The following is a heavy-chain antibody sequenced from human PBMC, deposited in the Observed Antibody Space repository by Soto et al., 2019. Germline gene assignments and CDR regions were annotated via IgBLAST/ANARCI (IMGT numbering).Heavy chain of an antibody. J-gene: IGHJ6*02. CDR1: GGTFSSYA. CDR2: IIPISGTP. CDR3: ARRYCSAGRCYSVGDANYGMDI. Sequence: GASVKVSCKASGGTFSSYAISWVRQAPGQGLEWMGGIIPISGTPNYAQNFQGRVTITADKSTSTAYMELNSLRSEDTAVYYCARRYCSAGRCYSVGDANYGMDIWGQGTTVTVSS. V-gene: IGHV1-69*06. D-gene: IGHD2-15*01.